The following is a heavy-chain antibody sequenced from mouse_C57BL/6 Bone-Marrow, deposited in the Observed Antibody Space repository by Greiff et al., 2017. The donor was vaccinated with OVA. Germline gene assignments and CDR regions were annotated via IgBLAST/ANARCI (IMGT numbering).Heavy chain of an antibody. CDR2: IAPSDSYT. V-gene: IGHV1-69*01. J-gene: IGHJ3*01. Sequence: QVQLQQPGAELVMPGASVKLSCKASGYTFTSYWMHWVKQRPGQGLEWIGEIAPSDSYTNSNQKFQGKSTLTVDNSSSTAYMQLSSLPSEDSAVYYCARRRFGDYDGAWFAYWGQGTLVTVSA. CDR1: GYTFTSYW. CDR3: ARRRFGDYDGAWFAY. D-gene: IGHD2-4*01.